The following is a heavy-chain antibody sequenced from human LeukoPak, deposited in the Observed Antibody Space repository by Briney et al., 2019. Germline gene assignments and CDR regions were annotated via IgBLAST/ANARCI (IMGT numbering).Heavy chain of an antibody. V-gene: IGHV4-59*01. CDR3: AREGLYGDYVWSLDY. D-gene: IGHD4-17*01. Sequence: KPSETLSLTCTVSGGSISSYYWSWIRPPPGKGLEWIGYIYYSGSTNYNPSLKSRVTISVDTSKNQFSLKLSSVTAADTAVYYCAREGLYGDYVWSLDYWGQGTLVTVSS. J-gene: IGHJ4*02. CDR2: IYYSGST. CDR1: GGSISSYY.